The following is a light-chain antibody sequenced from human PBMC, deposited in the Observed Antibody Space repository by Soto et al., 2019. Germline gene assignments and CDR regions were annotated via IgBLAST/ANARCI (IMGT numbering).Light chain of an antibody. CDR1: SSDVGSYNL. Sequence: QSVLTQPPSASGSPGQSVTISCTGTSSDVGSYNLVSWHQQHPGKAPKVMIYGVSQRPSGVPDRFSGSKSGNTSSLTVSGLHDEEEADYCCSSYAGSSVVFGAGTKVTVL. J-gene: IGLJ2*01. CDR2: GVS. CDR3: SSYAGSSVV. V-gene: IGLV2-8*01.